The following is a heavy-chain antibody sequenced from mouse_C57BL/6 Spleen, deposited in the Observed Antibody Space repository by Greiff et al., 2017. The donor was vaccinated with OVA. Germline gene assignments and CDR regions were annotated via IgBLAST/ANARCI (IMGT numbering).Heavy chain of an antibody. CDR3: ARPHYYGSSPHWYFDV. D-gene: IGHD1-1*01. J-gene: IGHJ1*03. CDR1: GFTFSDYG. V-gene: IGHV5-17*01. CDR2: ISSGSSTI. Sequence: EVQLVESGGGLVKPGGSLKLSCAASGFTFSDYGMHWVRQAPEKGLEWVAYISSGSSTIYYADTVKGRFTISRDNAKNTLFLQMTSLRSEDTAMYYCARPHYYGSSPHWYFDVWGTGTTVTVSS.